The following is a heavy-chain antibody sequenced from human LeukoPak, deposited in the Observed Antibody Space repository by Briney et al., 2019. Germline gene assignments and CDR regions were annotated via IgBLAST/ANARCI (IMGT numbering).Heavy chain of an antibody. CDR2: IYYSGST. V-gene: IGHV4-59*11. D-gene: IGHD6-13*01. CDR3: AKEGPGIAAPYDY. Sequence: SETLSLTCTVSGGSITDHYWSWIRQPPGKGLEWIGYIYYSGSTNYNPSLESRVTISVDTSKTHFSMRLSSVTAADTAVYFCAKEGPGIAAPYDYWGQGTLLTVSS. CDR1: GGSITDHY. J-gene: IGHJ4*02.